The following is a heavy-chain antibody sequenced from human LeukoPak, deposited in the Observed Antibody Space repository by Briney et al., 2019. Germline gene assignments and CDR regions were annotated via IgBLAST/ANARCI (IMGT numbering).Heavy chain of an antibody. D-gene: IGHD2-15*01. CDR3: ARGWYGGSWYYFDA. V-gene: IGHV4-59*01. CDR2: IYYSGST. J-gene: IGHJ4*02. CDR1: GGSISSYY. Sequence: PSETLSLTCTVSGGSISSYYWSWIRQPPGKGLEWIGNIYYSGSTNYNPSLKSRVTISVDTSENHFSLNLNSMTAADTAVYYCARGWYGGSWYYFDAWGQGTLVTVSS.